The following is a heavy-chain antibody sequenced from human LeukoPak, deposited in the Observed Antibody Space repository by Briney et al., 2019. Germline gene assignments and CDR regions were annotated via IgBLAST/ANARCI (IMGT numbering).Heavy chain of an antibody. CDR2: IHGDASGT. CDR1: GFTFRNYA. D-gene: IGHD1-26*01. V-gene: IGHV3-23*01. J-gene: IGHJ4*02. Sequence: GGSLRLSCAASGFTFRNYAMSWVRQAPGKGLEWVSGIHGDASGTFYAESVKGRFTISRDNSKNTLHLQMNSLRAEDTAMYYCAKYFKSGDGKWEVDFWGQGTLVTVSS. CDR3: AKYFKSGDGKWEVDF.